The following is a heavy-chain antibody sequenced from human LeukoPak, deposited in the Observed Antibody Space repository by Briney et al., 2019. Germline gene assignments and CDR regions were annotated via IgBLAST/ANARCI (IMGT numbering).Heavy chain of an antibody. V-gene: IGHV4-4*09. CDR2: IYTRGNT. CDR3: VREVGDWFDP. CDR1: GDSINSNY. Sequence: SETLSLTCTVSGDSINSNYWSWIRQPPGKGLEWIGYIYTRGNTNYNPSLKSRVTISADTSKNLLSLKVSSVTAADTAVYYCVREVGDWFDPWGQGTLVTVSP. J-gene: IGHJ5*02.